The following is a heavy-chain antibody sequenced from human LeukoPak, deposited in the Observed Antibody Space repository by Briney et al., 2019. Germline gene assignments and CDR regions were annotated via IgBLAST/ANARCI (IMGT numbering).Heavy chain of an antibody. CDR2: IYFTGTT. CDR3: ARGGSWYGD. CDR1: GGSISGYY. D-gene: IGHD6-13*01. J-gene: IGHJ4*02. V-gene: IGHV4-4*08. Sequence: RTSETLSLTCSVSGGSISGYYWSWIRQPPGKGLEWIGYIYFTGTTNYYPSLQSRVTISLDTSKNQSSLKLRSVTAADTAVYYCARGGSWYGDWGQGTLVTVSS.